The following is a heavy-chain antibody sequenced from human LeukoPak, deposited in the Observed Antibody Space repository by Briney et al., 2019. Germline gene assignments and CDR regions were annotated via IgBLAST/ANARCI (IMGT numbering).Heavy chain of an antibody. CDR3: ARVGAGTDIDY. V-gene: IGHV1-69*04. D-gene: IGHD6-19*01. CDR2: IIPILGIA. J-gene: IGHJ4*02. Sequence: SVKVSCKASGGTFISYAISWVRQAPGQGLEWMGRIIPILGIANYAQKFQGRVAITADKSTSTAYMELSSLRSEDTAVYYCARVGAGTDIDYWGQGTLVTVSS. CDR1: GGTFISYA.